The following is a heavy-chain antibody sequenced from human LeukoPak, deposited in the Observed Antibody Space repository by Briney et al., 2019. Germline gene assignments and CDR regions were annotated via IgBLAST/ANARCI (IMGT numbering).Heavy chain of an antibody. CDR1: GYTFTSYG. V-gene: IGHV1-18*01. Sequence: ASVKVSCKASGYTFTSYGISWVRQALGQGLEWMGWISAYNGNTNYAQKLQGRVTMTTDTSTSTAYMELRSLRSDDTAVYYCARVIAAAGTDYFDYWGQGTLVTVSS. CDR3: ARVIAAAGTDYFDY. J-gene: IGHJ4*02. D-gene: IGHD6-13*01. CDR2: ISAYNGNT.